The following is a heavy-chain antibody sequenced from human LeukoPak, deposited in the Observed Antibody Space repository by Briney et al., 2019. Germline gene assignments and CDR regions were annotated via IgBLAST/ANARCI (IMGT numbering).Heavy chain of an antibody. D-gene: IGHD3-10*01. CDR1: GYTFTSYA. J-gene: IGHJ6*04. CDR3: ARLESITMVRGVIKDGMDV. V-gene: IGHV1-3*01. Sequence: ASVKVSCKASGYTFTSYAMHWVRQASGQRLERMGWINAGNGNTKYSQKFQGRVTITRDTSASTAYMEPSSLRSEDTAVYYCARLESITMVRGVIKDGMDVWGKGTTVTVSS. CDR2: INAGNGNT.